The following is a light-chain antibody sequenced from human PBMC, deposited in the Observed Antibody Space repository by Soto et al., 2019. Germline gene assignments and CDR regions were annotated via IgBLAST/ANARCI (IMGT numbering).Light chain of an antibody. CDR2: EGH. CDR3: ATWDDSLSAAV. V-gene: IGLV2-23*01. J-gene: IGLJ3*02. Sequence: QSALAQPASVSGSPGQSITISCTGASGYVGTYSLVSWYQQHPGKAPKVVIYEGHKRPSGVPDRFSGSTSVNTASLTISGLQTDDEADYYCATWDDSLSAAVFGGGTKVTVL. CDR1: SGYVGTYSL.